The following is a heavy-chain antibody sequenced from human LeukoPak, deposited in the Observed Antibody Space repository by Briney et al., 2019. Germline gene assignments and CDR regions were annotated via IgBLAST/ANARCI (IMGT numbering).Heavy chain of an antibody. Sequence: SVKVSCKASGGTFSSYAISWVRQAPGQGLEWMGGIIPIFGTANYAQKFQGRVTITADESTSTAYMELSSLRSEDTAVYYCATSGGVVVPAAIPYNWFDPWGQGTLVAVSS. CDR2: IIPIFGTA. D-gene: IGHD2-2*01. V-gene: IGHV1-69*13. CDR1: GGTFSSYA. J-gene: IGHJ5*02. CDR3: ATSGGVVVPAAIPYNWFDP.